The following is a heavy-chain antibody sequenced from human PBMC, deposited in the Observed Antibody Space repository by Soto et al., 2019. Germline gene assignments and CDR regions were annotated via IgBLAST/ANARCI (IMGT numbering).Heavy chain of an antibody. CDR1: GDSVSSNNAA. J-gene: IGHJ4*02. D-gene: IGHD7-27*01. CDR2: TFYRPKWHN. V-gene: IGHV6-1*01. Sequence: PSQTLSLTCAISGDSVSSNNAAWNWIRQSPSRGLEWLGRTFYRPKWHNDYAVSMRSRITITPDTSKNQFSLQLNSGTPEDTALYYCARTGGGALDYWGRGTQVTVS. CDR3: ARTGGGALDY.